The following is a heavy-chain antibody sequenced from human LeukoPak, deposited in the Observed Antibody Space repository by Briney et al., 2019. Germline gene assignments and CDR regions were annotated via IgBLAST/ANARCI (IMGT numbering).Heavy chain of an antibody. J-gene: IGHJ3*02. Sequence: PSETLSLTCTVSGGSISSSSYYWGWIRQPPGKGLEWIGSIYYTGSTYYNPSLKSRVTISVDTSKNQFSLKLSSVTAADTAVYYCARRSTFSSGYYYNIGDAFDIWGQGTMVTVSS. CDR1: GGSISSSSYY. V-gene: IGHV4-39*01. CDR2: IYYTGST. D-gene: IGHD3-22*01. CDR3: ARRSTFSSGYYYNIGDAFDI.